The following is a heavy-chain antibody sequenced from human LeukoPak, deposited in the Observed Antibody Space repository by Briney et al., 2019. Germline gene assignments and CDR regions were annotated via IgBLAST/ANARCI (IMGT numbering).Heavy chain of an antibody. J-gene: IGHJ5*02. CDR2: INHSGSS. V-gene: IGHV4-34*01. CDR3: ARGRGWFDP. Sequence: SETLSLTCAVYGGSFSGYYWTWIRQPPGKGLEWIGEINHSGSSNQNPSLKSRVTISVDTSKNQFSLKLNSITAADMAVYYCARGRGWFDPWGQGTLVTVSS. CDR1: GGSFSGYY.